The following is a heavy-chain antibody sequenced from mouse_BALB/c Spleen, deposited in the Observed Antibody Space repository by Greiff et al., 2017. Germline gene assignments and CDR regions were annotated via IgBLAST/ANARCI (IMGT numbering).Heavy chain of an antibody. J-gene: IGHJ4*01. D-gene: IGHD1-1*01. V-gene: IGHV1-80*01. CDR2: IYPGDGDT. CDR1: GYAFSSYW. Sequence: QVQLKESGAELVRPGSSVKISCKASGYAFSSYWMNWVKQRPGQGLEWIGQIYPGDGDTNYNGKFKGKATLTADKSSSTAYMQLSSLTSEDSAVYFCARSAVVAWDYYAMDYWGQGTSVTVSS. CDR3: ARSAVVAWDYYAMDY.